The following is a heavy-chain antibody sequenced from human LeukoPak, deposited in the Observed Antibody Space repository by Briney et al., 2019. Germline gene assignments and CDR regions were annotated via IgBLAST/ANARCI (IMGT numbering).Heavy chain of an antibody. J-gene: IGHJ3*02. Sequence: SETLSLTCIVSGGSFSSHYWSWIRQSAGKRPEWIGHIHTSGSTNYNPSLRSRVTMSVDTSKNQFSLKLTSVTAADTGVYYCARDRTGYIGYEGDPFDIWGQGTMVTVSS. CDR2: IHTSGST. D-gene: IGHD5-12*01. V-gene: IGHV4-4*07. CDR3: ARDRTGYIGYEGDPFDI. CDR1: GGSFSSHY.